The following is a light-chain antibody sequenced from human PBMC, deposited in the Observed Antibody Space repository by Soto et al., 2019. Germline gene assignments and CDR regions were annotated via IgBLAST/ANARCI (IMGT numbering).Light chain of an antibody. CDR2: AAS. CDR3: QQSYTAPLT. CDR1: QSISSY. Sequence: DIQMTQSPSSLSASVGDRDTITCRASQSISSYLNWYQQKPGKAPKLLIYAASSLQRGVPSRFSGSGSGTDFTLTIISLQPEDFAAYYCQQSYTAPLTFGGGTKVYLK. V-gene: IGKV1-39*01. J-gene: IGKJ4*01.